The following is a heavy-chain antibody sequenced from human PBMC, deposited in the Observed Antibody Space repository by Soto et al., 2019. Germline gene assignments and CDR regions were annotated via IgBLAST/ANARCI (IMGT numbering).Heavy chain of an antibody. CDR2: ISHNGNRQ. CDR3: TTDSYTTMIIVRFDY. V-gene: IGHV3-30-3*01. Sequence: PGGSLRLSCVASGFVFGANAMHWVRQAPGKGLEWVSMISHNGNRQHYADSVKGRFTISRDDSKDMVYLQMNSLKTEDTGIYYCTTDSYTTMIIVRFDYWGHGTLVTVSS. J-gene: IGHJ4*01. CDR1: GFVFGANA. D-gene: IGHD2-2*02.